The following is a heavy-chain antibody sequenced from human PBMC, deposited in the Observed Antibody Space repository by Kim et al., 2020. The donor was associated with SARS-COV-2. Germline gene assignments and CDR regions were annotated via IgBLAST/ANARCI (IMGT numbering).Heavy chain of an antibody. CDR1: GGSISSSSYY. CDR3: ATAWFGEYLDYFDY. CDR2: IYYSGST. Sequence: SETLSLTCSVSGGSISSSSYYWGWIRQPPGKGLEWIGSIYYSGSTYYNPSLKSRVTISVDTSKNQFSLKLSSVTAADTAVYYCATAWFGEYLDYFDYWGQGTLVTVSS. D-gene: IGHD3-10*01. V-gene: IGHV4-39*07. J-gene: IGHJ4*02.